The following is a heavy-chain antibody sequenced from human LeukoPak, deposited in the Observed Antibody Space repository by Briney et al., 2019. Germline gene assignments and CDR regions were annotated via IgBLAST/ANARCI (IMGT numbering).Heavy chain of an antibody. CDR3: ARRYCTSTSCYGYFDL. Sequence: SQTLSLTCTVSGGSISSGDYYWSWIRQPPGKGLERIGYIYYSGSTYYNPSLKSRVTISVDTSKNQFSLKLSSVTAADTAVYYCARRYCTSTSCYGYFDLRGRGTLVTVSS. V-gene: IGHV4-30-4*01. CDR2: IYYSGST. CDR1: GGSISSGDYY. J-gene: IGHJ2*01. D-gene: IGHD2-2*01.